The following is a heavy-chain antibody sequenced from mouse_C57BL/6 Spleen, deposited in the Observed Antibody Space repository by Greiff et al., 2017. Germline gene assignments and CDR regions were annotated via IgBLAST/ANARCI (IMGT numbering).Heavy chain of an antibody. CDR1: GYTFTSYW. J-gene: IGHJ2*01. CDR3: ARSAGYYFDY. Sequence: QVQLQQPGAELVKPGASVKLSCKASGYTFTSYWMHWVKQRPGQGLEWIGMIHPNSGSTNYNEKFKSKATLTVDKSSSTAYMQLSSLTSEASAVYYCARSAGYYFDYWGQGTTLTVSS. V-gene: IGHV1-64*01. CDR2: IHPNSGST.